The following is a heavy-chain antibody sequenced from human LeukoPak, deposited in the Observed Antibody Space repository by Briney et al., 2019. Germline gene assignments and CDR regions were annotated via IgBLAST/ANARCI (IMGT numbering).Heavy chain of an antibody. J-gene: IGHJ4*02. V-gene: IGHV3-7*03. CDR2: INEDGGQK. CDR1: GFTFRSPW. CDR3: ARDGGWHRFDY. D-gene: IGHD6-19*01. Sequence: GGSLRLSCVESGFTFRSPWMAWLRQAPEKGLEWVANINEDGGQKYYLGSVTGRFTISRDNAKNSLYLQMNSLSAEDTAMYYCARDGGWHRFDYWGQGTLVIVSS.